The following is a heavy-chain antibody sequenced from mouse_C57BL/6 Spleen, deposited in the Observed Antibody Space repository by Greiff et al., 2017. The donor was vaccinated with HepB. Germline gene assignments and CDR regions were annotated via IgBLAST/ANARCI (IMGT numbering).Heavy chain of an antibody. J-gene: IGHJ3*01. D-gene: IGHD3-2*02. Sequence: EVKLMESGGGLVKPGGSLKLSCAASGFTFSSYAMSWVRQTPEKRLEWVATISDGGSYTYYPDNVKGRFTISRDNAKNNLYLQMSHLKYEDTAMYYCARDQTAQATFAYWGQGTLVTVSA. V-gene: IGHV5-4*01. CDR3: ARDQTAQATFAY. CDR2: ISDGGSYT. CDR1: GFTFSSYA.